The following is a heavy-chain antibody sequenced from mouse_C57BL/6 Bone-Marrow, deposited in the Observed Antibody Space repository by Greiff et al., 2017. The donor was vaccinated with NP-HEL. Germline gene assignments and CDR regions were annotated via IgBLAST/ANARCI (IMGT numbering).Heavy chain of an antibody. CDR3: ARGRLRRYFDY. D-gene: IGHD2-4*01. Sequence: EVQLQESGPELVKPGASVKMSCKASGYTFTDYNMHWVKQSHGKSLEWIGYINPNNGGTSYNQKFKGKATLTVNKSSSTAYMELRSLTSEDSAVYYCARGRLRRYFDYWGQGTTLTVSS. CDR1: GYTFTDYN. V-gene: IGHV1-22*01. J-gene: IGHJ2*01. CDR2: INPNNGGT.